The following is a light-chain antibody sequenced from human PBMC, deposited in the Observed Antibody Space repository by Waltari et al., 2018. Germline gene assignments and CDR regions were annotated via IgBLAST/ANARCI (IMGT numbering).Light chain of an antibody. J-gene: IGKJ4*01. CDR3: EHFNNYPLT. CDR2: AAS. V-gene: IGKV1-9*01. Sequence: DIQLTQSPSFLSASVGDRVTITCRASQDISHYLAWYHLRPGKAPKLLIYAASTLQGGAPSRFSGSGSGTDFTLTISSLQPEDFATYYCEHFNNYPLTFGGGTKVEIK. CDR1: QDISHY.